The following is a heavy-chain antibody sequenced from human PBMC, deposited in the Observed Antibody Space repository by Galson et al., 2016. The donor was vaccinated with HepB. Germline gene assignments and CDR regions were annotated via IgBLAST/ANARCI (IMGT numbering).Heavy chain of an antibody. Sequence: SLRLSCAASQFTFSGYGMHWVRQAPGKGLEWVAVIYYDGSNKYYADSVKGRFTISRDNSNNTLYLQMNSLSAEDTAVYYCARDKSSSSSWGYYYYYGIDVWGQGTTVTVSS. V-gene: IGHV3-33*01. CDR1: QFTFSGYG. CDR2: IYYDGSNK. J-gene: IGHJ6*02. CDR3: ARDKSSSSSWGYYYYYGIDV. D-gene: IGHD6-13*01.